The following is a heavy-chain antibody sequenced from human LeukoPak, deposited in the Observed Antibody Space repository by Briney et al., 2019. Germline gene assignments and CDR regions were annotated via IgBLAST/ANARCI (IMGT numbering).Heavy chain of an antibody. CDR2: IYYSGST. CDR1: GGSISSYY. V-gene: IGHV4-39*01. D-gene: IGHD6-6*01. Sequence: SETLSLTCTVSGGSISSYYWGWIRQPPGKGLEWIGSIYYSGSTYYNPSLKSRVTISVDTSKNQFSLKLSSVTAADTAVYYCASPGRGSSDYWGQGTLVTVSS. CDR3: ASPGRGSSDY. J-gene: IGHJ4*02.